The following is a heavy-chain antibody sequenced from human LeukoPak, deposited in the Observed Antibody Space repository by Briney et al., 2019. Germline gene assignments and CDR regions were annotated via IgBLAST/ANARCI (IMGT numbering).Heavy chain of an antibody. V-gene: IGHV4-59*01. Sequence: SETLSLTCTVSGGSISSYYWSWIRQSPGKGLEWIGYVYYTGSTNYNPSFNSRATISVDTSKNQFSLKLSSVTAADTALYYCATYPRAYNWFDPWGQGTLVTVSS. CDR3: ATYPRAYNWFDP. CDR1: GGSISSYY. CDR2: VYYTGST. J-gene: IGHJ5*02.